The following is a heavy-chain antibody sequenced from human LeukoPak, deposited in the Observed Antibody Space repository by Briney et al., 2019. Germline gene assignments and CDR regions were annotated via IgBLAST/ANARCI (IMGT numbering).Heavy chain of an antibody. Sequence: EASVKVSCKASGYTFSDNFMHWVRQAPGQGLEWMGWINPNNGDTNYAPKFQGRVTMTRDTSISTAYMELSSLRSGDTAVYYCARTRGSHISMAYLDYWGQGTLVTVSS. D-gene: IGHD2/OR15-2a*01. CDR1: GYTFSDNF. J-gene: IGHJ4*02. V-gene: IGHV1-2*02. CDR2: INPNNGDT. CDR3: ARTRGSHISMAYLDY.